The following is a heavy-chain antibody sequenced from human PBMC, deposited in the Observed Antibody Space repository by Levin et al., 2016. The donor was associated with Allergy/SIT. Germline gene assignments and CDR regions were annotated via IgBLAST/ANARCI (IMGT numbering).Heavy chain of an antibody. CDR3: ARHRTYSGYAYDASDI. Sequence: GESLKISCKGSGYSFTSYWIGWVRQMPGKGLEWMGIIYPGDSDTRYSPSFQGQVTISADKSITTAYLQWSSLKASDTAIYYCARHRTYSGYAYDASDIWGQGTMVTVSS. D-gene: IGHD5-12*01. J-gene: IGHJ3*02. CDR2: IYPGDSDT. V-gene: IGHV5-51*01. CDR1: GYSFTSYW.